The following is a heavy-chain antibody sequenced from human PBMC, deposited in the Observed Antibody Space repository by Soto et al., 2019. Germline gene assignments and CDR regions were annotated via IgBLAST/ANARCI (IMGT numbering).Heavy chain of an antibody. Sequence: SETLSLTCTVSGGSISSSSYYWGWIRQPPGEGLEWIGSIYYSGSTYYNPSLKSRVTISVDTSKNQFSLKLSSVTAADTAVYYCARLGPNIVATSNAFDIWGQGTMVTVSS. CDR1: GGSISSSSYY. CDR3: ARLGPNIVATSNAFDI. J-gene: IGHJ3*02. CDR2: IYYSGST. V-gene: IGHV4-39*01. D-gene: IGHD5-12*01.